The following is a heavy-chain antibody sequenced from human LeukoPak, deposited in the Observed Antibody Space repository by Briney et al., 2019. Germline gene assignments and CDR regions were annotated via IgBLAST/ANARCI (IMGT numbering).Heavy chain of an antibody. Sequence: ASVKVSCKASGGTFSSYVISWVRQAPGQGLEWMGGIIPIFGTTNYAQKFLGRLTITADESTSTAYMELSSLRSEDTAVYYCARDDEDRGVFDYWGQGTLVTVSS. D-gene: IGHD3-10*01. CDR3: ARDDEDRGVFDY. CDR1: GGTFSSYV. J-gene: IGHJ4*02. V-gene: IGHV1-69*13. CDR2: IIPIFGTT.